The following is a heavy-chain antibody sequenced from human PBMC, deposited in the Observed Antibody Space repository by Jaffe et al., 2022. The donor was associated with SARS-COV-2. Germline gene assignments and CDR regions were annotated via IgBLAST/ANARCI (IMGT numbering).Heavy chain of an antibody. J-gene: IGHJ5*02. D-gene: IGHD2-2*02. Sequence: QLQLQESGPGLVKPSETLSLTCTVSGGSISSSSYYWGWIRQPPGKGLEWIGSIYYSGSTYYNPSLKSRVTISVDTSKNQFSLKLSSVTAADTAVYYCARHGSVVPAAIEGNWFDPWGQGTLVTVSS. V-gene: IGHV4-39*01. CDR3: ARHGSVVPAAIEGNWFDP. CDR1: GGSISSSSYY. CDR2: IYYSGST.